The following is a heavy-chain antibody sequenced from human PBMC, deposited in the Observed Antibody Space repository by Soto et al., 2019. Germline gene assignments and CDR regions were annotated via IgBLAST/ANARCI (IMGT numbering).Heavy chain of an antibody. D-gene: IGHD6-19*01. CDR2: ISRTSSTI. CDR3: ARGVAVAAYDY. V-gene: IGHV3-48*01. CDR1: GFTFSRYT. J-gene: IGHJ4*02. Sequence: EVQLVESGGGLVRPGGPLSLSWAASGFTFSRYTSKWVRQAPGKGREGVSYISRTSSTIYKQDSVKGRFPISRDNAKNSLYLQMTSLRAEDTVVYYCARGVAVAAYDYWGQGTLVTVSS.